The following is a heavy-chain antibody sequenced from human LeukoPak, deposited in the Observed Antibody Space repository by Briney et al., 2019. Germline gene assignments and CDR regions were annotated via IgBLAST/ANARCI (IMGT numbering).Heavy chain of an antibody. V-gene: IGHV4-59*08. D-gene: IGHD3-9*01. Sequence: SETLSLTCTVSGGSISTYYWSWIRQPPGKGLECIGYIYYSGSTNYNPSLKSRVTISVDTSKNQFSLKLSSVTAADTAVYYCARGGILTGYYVYFDYWGQGTLVTVSS. CDR1: GGSISTYY. J-gene: IGHJ4*02. CDR3: ARGGILTGYYVYFDY. CDR2: IYYSGST.